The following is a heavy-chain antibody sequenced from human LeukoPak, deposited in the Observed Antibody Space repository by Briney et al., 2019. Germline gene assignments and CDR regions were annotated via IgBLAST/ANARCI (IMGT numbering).Heavy chain of an antibody. Sequence: PGGSLRLSCAASGFTFSSYAMHWVRQAPGKGLEWVAVISYDGSNKYYADSVKGRFTISRDNSKNTLYLQMNSLRAEDTAVYYCANSGYCSSTSCYNLYNYWGQGTLVTVSS. CDR3: ANSGYCSSTSCYNLYNY. CDR1: GFTFSSYA. J-gene: IGHJ4*02. D-gene: IGHD2-2*02. V-gene: IGHV3-30-3*01. CDR2: ISYDGSNK.